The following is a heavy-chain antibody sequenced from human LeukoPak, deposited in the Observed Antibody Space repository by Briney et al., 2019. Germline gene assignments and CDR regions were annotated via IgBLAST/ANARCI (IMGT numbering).Heavy chain of an antibody. Sequence: PGGSLRLSCAASGFTFRSNGMTWVRQAPGKGLEWVSSISGSGLTTYYTDSVKGRFTISRDTSKNTLYLQMNSLRAEDTAIYYCAKTGPYYFDYWGQGTLVTVSS. J-gene: IGHJ4*02. CDR1: GFTFRSNG. D-gene: IGHD1-14*01. CDR2: ISGSGLTT. CDR3: AKTGPYYFDY. V-gene: IGHV3-23*01.